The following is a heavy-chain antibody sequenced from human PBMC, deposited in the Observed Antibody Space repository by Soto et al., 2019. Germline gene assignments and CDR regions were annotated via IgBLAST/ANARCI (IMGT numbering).Heavy chain of an antibody. J-gene: IGHJ5*01. CDR3: ATAAYSTSWYDF. CDR1: EYTFTDYY. CDR2: INPSGGST. V-gene: IGHV1-46*01. Sequence: QVQLVQSGAEVKKPGASVKLSCKSSEYTFTDYYIHWVRQAPGQGLEWMGIINPSGGSTSYAQKFQGRVTSTRDTSTSTVYMELSSLRSEDTAVYYCATAAYSTSWYDFWGQGTLVTVSS. D-gene: IGHD6-13*01.